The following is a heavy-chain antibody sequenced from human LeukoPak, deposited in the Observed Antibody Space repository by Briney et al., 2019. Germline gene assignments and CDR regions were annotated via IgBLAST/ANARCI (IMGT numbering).Heavy chain of an antibody. Sequence: MASETLSLTCAVSGGSISSGSFSWTWIRQPPGKDLEWIGYISHSDSTYYNPSLKSRVTISLDRSENQFSLRLSSVTAADTAVYYCARGFILTGKGWFDPWGQGTLVTVFS. CDR3: ARGFILTGKGWFDP. D-gene: IGHD7-27*01. CDR1: GGSISSGSFS. CDR2: ISHSDST. V-gene: IGHV4-30-2*01. J-gene: IGHJ5*02.